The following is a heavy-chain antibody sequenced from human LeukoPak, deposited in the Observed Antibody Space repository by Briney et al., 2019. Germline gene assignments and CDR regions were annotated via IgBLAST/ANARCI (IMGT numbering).Heavy chain of an antibody. CDR3: VRIYYSNAFDI. V-gene: IGHV1-69*17. D-gene: IGHD4-11*01. J-gene: IGHJ3*02. CDR1: GDSFGTYG. CDR2: FNPIFGLA. Sequence: GSSVKVSCKASGDSFGTYGITWVRQALGQGLEWMGGFNPIFGLAQYAQKFQGRVTITGDSSISTVYMELSSLRSEDTAVYYCVRIYYSNAFDIWGQGTMVTVSS.